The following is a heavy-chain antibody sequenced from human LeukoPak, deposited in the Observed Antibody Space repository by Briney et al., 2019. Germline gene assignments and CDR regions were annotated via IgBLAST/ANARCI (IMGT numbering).Heavy chain of an antibody. D-gene: IGHD6-19*01. Sequence: SETLSLTCTVSGGSISSYYWSWIRQPPGKGLEWIGYIYYSGSTNYNPSLKSRVTISVDTSKNQFSLKLSSVTAADTAVYYCARGLNSSGWYYWFDPWGQGTLVTVSS. CDR3: ARGLNSSGWYYWFDP. J-gene: IGHJ5*02. CDR1: GGSISSYY. CDR2: IYYSGST. V-gene: IGHV4-59*01.